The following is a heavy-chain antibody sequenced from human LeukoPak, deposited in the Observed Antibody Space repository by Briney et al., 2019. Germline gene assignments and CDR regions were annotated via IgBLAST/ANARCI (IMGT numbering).Heavy chain of an antibody. Sequence: SETLSLTCTVSGGSISSYYWSWIRQPAGKGLEWIGRIYTSGSTYYNPSLKSRVTISVDTSKNQFSLKLSSVTAADTAVYYCAREPRYCSGGSCYSDAFDIWGQGTMVTVSS. CDR2: IYTSGST. D-gene: IGHD2-15*01. CDR3: AREPRYCSGGSCYSDAFDI. V-gene: IGHV4-4*07. CDR1: GGSISSYY. J-gene: IGHJ3*02.